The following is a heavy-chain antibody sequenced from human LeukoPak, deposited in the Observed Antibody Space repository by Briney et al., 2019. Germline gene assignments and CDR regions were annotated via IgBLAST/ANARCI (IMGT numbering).Heavy chain of an antibody. CDR1: GFTLTVYW. J-gene: IGHJ3*01. CDR3: VKSLSGAFDL. Sequence: GGSLRLPCAASGFTLTVYWMHWVRQTPGKGLVWVSRLSSDGTKTNYADSVKGRFTISRDNAKNTLYLQMSSLRVEDTAIYYCVKSLSGAFDLWGQGTMVTVSS. CDR2: LSSDGTKT. D-gene: IGHD1-26*01. V-gene: IGHV3-74*01.